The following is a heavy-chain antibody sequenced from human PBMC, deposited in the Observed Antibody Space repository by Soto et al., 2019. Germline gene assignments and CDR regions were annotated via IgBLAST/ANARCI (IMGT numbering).Heavy chain of an antibody. V-gene: IGHV4-39*01. Sequence: PSETLSLTCTVSGGSIYSSFYYWGWIRQPPGKGLEWIGTIYYSGTTYYNPSLKRRVTMSVDTSKNQFSLRLSSITAADTAVYNCARHIFNAGIDYWGQGTLVTVSS. CDR2: IYYSGTT. CDR1: GGSIYSSFYY. D-gene: IGHD3-9*01. CDR3: ARHIFNAGIDY. J-gene: IGHJ4*02.